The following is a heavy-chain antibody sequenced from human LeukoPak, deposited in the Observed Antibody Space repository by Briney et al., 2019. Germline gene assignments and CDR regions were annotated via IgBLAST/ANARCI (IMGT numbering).Heavy chain of an antibody. CDR3: ARGHGTFDY. Sequence: GGSLRLSCAASGFTFRSYSMNWVRQAPGKGLEWISYISSSSTTLYYADSVKGRFTISRDNAKNSLYLQINSLRAEDTAVYYCARGHGTFDYWGQGTLVTVSS. CDR1: GFTFRSYS. D-gene: IGHD1-26*01. CDR2: ISSSSTTL. J-gene: IGHJ4*02. V-gene: IGHV3-48*01.